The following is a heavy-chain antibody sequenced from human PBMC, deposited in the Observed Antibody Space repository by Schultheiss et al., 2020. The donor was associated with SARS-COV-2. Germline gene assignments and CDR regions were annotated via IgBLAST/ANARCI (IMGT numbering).Heavy chain of an antibody. CDR2: IGTAGDT. CDR3: ASARDRTTLTTAFDY. V-gene: IGHV3-13*01. D-gene: IGHD4-11*01. CDR1: GFTFSSYD. Sequence: GESLKISCAASGFTFSSYDMHWVRQATGKGLEWVSAIGTAGDTYYPGSVKGRFTISRENAKNSLYLQMNSLRAGDTALYYCASARDRTTLTTAFDYWGQGTLVTVSS. J-gene: IGHJ4*02.